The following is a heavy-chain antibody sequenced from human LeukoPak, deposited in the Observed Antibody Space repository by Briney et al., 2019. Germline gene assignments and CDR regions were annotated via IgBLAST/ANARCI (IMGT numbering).Heavy chain of an antibody. D-gene: IGHD3-22*01. CDR3: AKLRDFFDSSGQFDY. Sequence: GGSLRLSCAASGFTFSSYAMSWVRQVPGKGLEWVSATSGSGYGTFYADSVKGRFTISRDNSKNTLYLQMNSLRAEDTAIYYCAKLRDFFDSSGQFDYWGQGTLVTVSS. CDR2: TSGSGYGT. V-gene: IGHV3-23*01. J-gene: IGHJ4*02. CDR1: GFTFSSYA.